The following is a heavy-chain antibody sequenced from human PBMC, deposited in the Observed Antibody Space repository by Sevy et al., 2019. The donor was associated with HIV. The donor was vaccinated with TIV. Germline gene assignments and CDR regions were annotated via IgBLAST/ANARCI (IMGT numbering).Heavy chain of an antibody. Sequence: GESLKISCAASGFPFSNFAMSWVRQAPGKGLEWVSTLIGGGSRTYYADSVTGRFIISRDNSRNTLYLQMNSLRAEDTAIYYCAKRRVQSGLSGGGANYGMDVCGRGTTVTVSS. CDR3: AKRRVQSGLSGGGANYGMDV. J-gene: IGHJ6*02. CDR1: GFPFSNFA. CDR2: LIGGGSRT. V-gene: IGHV3-23*01. D-gene: IGHD2-8*02.